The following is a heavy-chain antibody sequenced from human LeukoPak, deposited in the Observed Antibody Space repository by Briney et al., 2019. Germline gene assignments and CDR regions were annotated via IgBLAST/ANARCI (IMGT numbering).Heavy chain of an antibody. Sequence: GASVKVSCKASGYTLTELSMYWVRQAPGKGLEWMGGFDPEDGETIYAQKFQGRVTMTEDTSTDTAYMELSSLRSEDTAVYYCATDSGYAPGGWFDPWGQGTLVTVSS. CDR3: ATDSGYAPGGWFDP. V-gene: IGHV1-24*01. D-gene: IGHD5-12*01. CDR1: GYTLTELS. J-gene: IGHJ5*02. CDR2: FDPEDGET.